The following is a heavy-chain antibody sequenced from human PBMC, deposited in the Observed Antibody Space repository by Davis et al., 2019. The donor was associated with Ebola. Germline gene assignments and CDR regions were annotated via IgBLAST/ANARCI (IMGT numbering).Heavy chain of an antibody. J-gene: IGHJ5*02. V-gene: IGHV4-61*02. CDR3: ARVEGIVVVPAAYSDWGWFDP. CDR1: GGSISSGGYY. D-gene: IGHD2-2*01. CDR2: IYTSGST. Sequence: PSETLSLTCTVSGGSISSGGYYWSWIRQHPGKGLEWIGRIYTSGSTNYNPSLKSRVTMSVDTSKNQFSLKLSSVTAADTAVYYCARVEGIVVVPAAYSDWGWFDPWGQGTLVTVSS.